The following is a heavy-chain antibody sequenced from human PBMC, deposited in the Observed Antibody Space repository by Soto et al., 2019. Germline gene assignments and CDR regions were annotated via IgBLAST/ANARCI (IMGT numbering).Heavy chain of an antibody. D-gene: IGHD6-19*01. V-gene: IGHV3-23*01. J-gene: IGHJ4*02. CDR1: GFTFSSYA. CDR2: ISGSGGST. CDR3: AKHPSSGWYFFDY. Sequence: EVQLLESGGGLVQPGGSLRLSCAASGFTFSSYAMSWVRQAPGKGLEWGSAISGSGGSTYYADSVKGRFTISRDNSKNTLYLQMNSLRAEDTAVYYCAKHPSSGWYFFDYWGQGTLVTVSS.